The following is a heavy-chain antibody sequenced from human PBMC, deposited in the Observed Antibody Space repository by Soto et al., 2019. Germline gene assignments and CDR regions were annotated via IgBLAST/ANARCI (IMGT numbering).Heavy chain of an antibody. CDR3: ARGTLRFAYHFDY. V-gene: IGHV4-30-2*01. Sequence: SETLSLTCAVSGGSISSGGYSWSWIRQPPGKGLEWIGYIYHSGSTYYNPSLKSRVTISVDRSKNQFSLKLSSVTAADTAVYYCARGTLRFAYHFDYWGQGTLVTVSS. CDR2: IYHSGST. CDR1: GGSISSGGYS. J-gene: IGHJ4*02. D-gene: IGHD3-3*01.